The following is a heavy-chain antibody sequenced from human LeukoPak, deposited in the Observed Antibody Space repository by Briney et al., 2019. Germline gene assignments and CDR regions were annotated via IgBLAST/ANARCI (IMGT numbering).Heavy chain of an antibody. CDR3: ARVHDFWSGYYFDY. D-gene: IGHD3-3*01. J-gene: IGHJ4*02. V-gene: IGHV1-69*06. CDR1: GGTFSSYA. CDR2: IIPIFGTA. Sequence: SVKVSCKASGGTFSSYAISWVRQAPGQGLEWMGGIIPIFGTANYAQKFQGRVTITADKSTSTAYMELSSLGSEDTAVYYCARVHDFWSGYYFDYWGQGTLVTVSS.